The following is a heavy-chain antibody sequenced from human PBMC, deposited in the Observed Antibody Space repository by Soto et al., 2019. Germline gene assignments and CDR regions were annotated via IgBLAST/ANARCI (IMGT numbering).Heavy chain of an antibody. CDR1: GFTFSTYV. V-gene: IGHV3-33*01. CDR3: ARGYSSNWFDY. J-gene: IGHJ4*02. D-gene: IGHD6-13*01. CDR2: IWYDGSNE. Sequence: GGSLRLSCAASGFTFSTYVMHWVRQAPGKGLEWVAVIWYDGSNEYYADSVKGRFTISRDNSKNTLYLQVKSLRAEDTAVYYCARGYSSNWFDYWGQGT.